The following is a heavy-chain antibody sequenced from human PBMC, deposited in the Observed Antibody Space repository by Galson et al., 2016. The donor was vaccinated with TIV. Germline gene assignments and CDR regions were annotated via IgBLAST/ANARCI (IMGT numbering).Heavy chain of an antibody. J-gene: IGHJ4*02. CDR1: GDIFSYHY. CDR2: INPNGGGT. CDR3: ATVRAGGGDCYYSDH. V-gene: IGHV1-46*01. D-gene: IGHD2-21*02. Sequence: SVKVSCKASGDIFSYHYMNWVRQAPGQGLEWMGLINPNGGGTSYAQKLQGRVTVTKDTSTNTLYMELNSLRSEDTAVYYCATVRAGGGDCYYSDHWGQGTLVTVSS.